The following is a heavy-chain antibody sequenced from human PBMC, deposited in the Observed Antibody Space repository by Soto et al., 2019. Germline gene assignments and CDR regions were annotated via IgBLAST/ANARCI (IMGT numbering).Heavy chain of an antibody. V-gene: IGHV4-31*03. CDR1: VGSIISVVYY. J-gene: IGHJ3*02. Sequence: PSDTLSLTCTVSVGSIISVVYYLSCIRQHPGKGLEWIGYIYYSGSTYYNPSLKSRVTISVDTSKNQFSLKLSSVTAADTAVYYCAGEARNFNAFAIWGQGTMVNVSS. CDR3: AGEARNFNAFAI. CDR2: IYYSGST.